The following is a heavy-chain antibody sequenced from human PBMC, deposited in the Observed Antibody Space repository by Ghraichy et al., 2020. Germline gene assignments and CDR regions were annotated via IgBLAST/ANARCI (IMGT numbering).Heavy chain of an antibody. CDR3: ARDLLHYSSGYEDTFDI. J-gene: IGHJ3*02. CDR1: GYTFTSYG. V-gene: IGHV1-18*01. CDR2: ISAYNGDT. D-gene: IGHD6-19*01. Sequence: ASVKVSCQASGYTFTSYGISWVRQAPGQGLEWLGWISAYNGDTNYAQKLQGRVTMNTDTSTSTAYMELRSLRSDDTAKYYCARDLLHYSSGYEDTFDIWGQWTMVTVSS.